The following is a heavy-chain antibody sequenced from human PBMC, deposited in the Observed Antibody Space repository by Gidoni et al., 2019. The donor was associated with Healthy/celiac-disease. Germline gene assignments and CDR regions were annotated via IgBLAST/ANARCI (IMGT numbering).Heavy chain of an antibody. J-gene: IGHJ3*02. Sequence: QLQLQESGPGLVKHSETLSLTCTVSGGYISSSSYYWGWIRQPPGKGLDWIGSIYYSGSTYSNPSLKSRVTISVDTSKNQFSLKLSSVTAADTAVYYCASPSGDYYDSSGYAHDAFDIWGQGTMVTVSS. V-gene: IGHV4-39*01. CDR3: ASPSGDYYDSSGYAHDAFDI. CDR1: GGYISSSSYY. D-gene: IGHD3-22*01. CDR2: IYYSGST.